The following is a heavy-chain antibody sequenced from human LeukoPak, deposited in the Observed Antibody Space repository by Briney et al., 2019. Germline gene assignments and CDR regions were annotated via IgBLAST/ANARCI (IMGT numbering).Heavy chain of an antibody. CDR2: ICYDGSNR. J-gene: IGHJ4*02. CDR1: GFTFRGNG. V-gene: IGHV3-33*01. CDR3: ARDQGTSVTAMVGGHFDY. D-gene: IGHD4-17*01. Sequence: GRSLRLSCAASGFTFRGNGMHWVRQAPGKGLEWVAIICYDGSNRYYADSVKGRFTISRDNSKNTLFLQMNSLTAEDTAVYYCARDQGTSVTAMVGGHFDYWGPGTLVTVSS.